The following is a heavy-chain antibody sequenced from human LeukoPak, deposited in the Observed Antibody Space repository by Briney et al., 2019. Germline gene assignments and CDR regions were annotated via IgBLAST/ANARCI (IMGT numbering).Heavy chain of an antibody. CDR3: ARATDYYDSSGYDHGNAFDI. J-gene: IGHJ3*02. CDR1: GGTFSSYA. D-gene: IGHD3-22*01. CDR2: ITPIFGTA. Sequence: GASVKVSCKASGGTFSSYAISWVRQAPGQGLEWMGGITPIFGTANYAQKFQGRVTITADKSTSTAYMELSSLRSEDTAVYYCARATDYYDSSGYDHGNAFDIWGQGTMVTVSS. V-gene: IGHV1-69*06.